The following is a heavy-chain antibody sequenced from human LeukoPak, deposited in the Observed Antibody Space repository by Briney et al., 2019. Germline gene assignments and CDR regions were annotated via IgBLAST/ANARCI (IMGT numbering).Heavy chain of an antibody. CDR1: GGSISSYY. CDR3: ARHFSSGSYPDFDY. CDR2: IYYSGST. V-gene: IGHV4-59*08. Sequence: SETLSLTCTVSGGSISSYYWSWIRQAPGKGLEWIGYIYYSGSTNYNPSLKSRVTISVDTSKNQFSLKLSSVTAADTAVYYCARHFSSGSYPDFDYWGQGTLVTVSS. J-gene: IGHJ4*02. D-gene: IGHD1-26*01.